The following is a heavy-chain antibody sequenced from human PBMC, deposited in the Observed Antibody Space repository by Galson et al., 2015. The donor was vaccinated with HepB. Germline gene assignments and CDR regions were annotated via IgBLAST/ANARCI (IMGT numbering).Heavy chain of an antibody. CDR1: GFTFSSYA. V-gene: IGHV3-23*01. J-gene: IGHJ4*02. CDR3: AKGIYSGYDGFDY. D-gene: IGHD5-12*01. CDR2: ISGSGGST. Sequence: SLRLSCAASGFTFSSYAMSWVRQAPGKGLEWVSAISGSGGSTYYADSVKGRFTISRDNSKNTLYLQMNSLRAEDTAVYYCAKGIYSGYDGFDYWGQGTLVTVSS.